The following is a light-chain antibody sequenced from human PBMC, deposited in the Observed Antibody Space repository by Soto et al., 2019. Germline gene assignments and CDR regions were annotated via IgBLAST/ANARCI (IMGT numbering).Light chain of an antibody. CDR2: SDN. CDR3: AAWDDSLNGPM. J-gene: IGLJ3*02. CDR1: SSNIGGNT. V-gene: IGLV1-44*01. Sequence: QSVLAQPPSASGTPGQRVTISCSGSSSNIGGNTVNWYQQLPGTAPKLLIYSDNQRPSGVPDRFSGSKSGTSASLAIGGLQSEDGADYYCAAWDDSLNGPMFGGGTKLTV.